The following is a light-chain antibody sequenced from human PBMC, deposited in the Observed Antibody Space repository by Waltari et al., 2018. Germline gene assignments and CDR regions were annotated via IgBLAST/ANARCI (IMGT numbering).Light chain of an antibody. Sequence: QSALTQPASVSGSPGQSITIPCTGTSSDVGFYNYVSWYQQHPGKAPKPMIYDVSERPSGVSNRFSGSKSGNTASLTISGLQAEDEGDYYCNSYAGSSSWVFGGGTKLTVL. V-gene: IGLV2-14*01. J-gene: IGLJ3*02. CDR1: SSDVGFYNY. CDR2: DVS. CDR3: NSYAGSSSWV.